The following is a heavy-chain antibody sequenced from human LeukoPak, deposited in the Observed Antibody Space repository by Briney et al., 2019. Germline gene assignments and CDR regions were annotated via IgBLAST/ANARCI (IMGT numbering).Heavy chain of an antibody. J-gene: IGHJ4*02. CDR2: ISYSGST. CDR1: GGSISSSSYY. CDR3: VRVKSGSISDS. Sequence: SETLSLTCTVSGGSISSSSYYWGWIRQPPGQGLEWIATISYSGSTYYNASVKSRVTISRDMSKNQFSLSLNSVTAADTAVYYCVRVKSGSISDSWGQGTLVTVSS. V-gene: IGHV4-39*07. D-gene: IGHD1-26*01.